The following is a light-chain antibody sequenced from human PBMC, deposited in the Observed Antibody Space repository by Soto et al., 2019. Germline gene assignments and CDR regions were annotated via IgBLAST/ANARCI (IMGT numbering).Light chain of an antibody. CDR1: QSISSW. V-gene: IGKV1-5*01. J-gene: IGKJ1*01. CDR3: QQYNSYSWT. CDR2: AAS. Sequence: DIQMTQSPSTLSASVGDRVTITCRASQSISSWLAWYQQKLGKAPRLLIYAASSLQSGVPSRFSGSRSGTEFTLTISSLQPDDFATYYCQQYNSYSWTFGQGTKVDIK.